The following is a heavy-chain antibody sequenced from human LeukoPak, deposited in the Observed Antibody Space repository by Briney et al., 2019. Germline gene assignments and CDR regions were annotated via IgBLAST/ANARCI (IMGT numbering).Heavy chain of an antibody. V-gene: IGHV4-31*03. CDR1: GGSISGGGYY. CDR3: ARLTTVTTYAFDI. Sequence: SETLSLTCTVSGGSISGGGYYWSWIRQHPGTGLEWIGYIYYSGSTYYNPSLKSRVTISVDTSKNQFSLKLSSVTAADTAVYYCARLTTVTTYAFDIWGQGTMVTVSS. CDR2: IYYSGST. J-gene: IGHJ3*02. D-gene: IGHD4-17*01.